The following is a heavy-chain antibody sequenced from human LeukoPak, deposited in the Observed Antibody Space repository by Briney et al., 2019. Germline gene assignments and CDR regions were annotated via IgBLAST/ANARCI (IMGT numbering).Heavy chain of an antibody. J-gene: IGHJ4*02. V-gene: IGHV3-66*01. CDR1: GFTVSSSY. Sequence: PGGSLRLSCAASGFTVSSSYMSWGRQAPGKGLEWGSIISSAGTTYYADSVKGRFTISRDNSKNTVYLQANSLRAEDTTVYYCATDLQAANTYYFDYWGQGTMVTVSS. D-gene: IGHD6-13*01. CDR3: ATDLQAANTYYFDY. CDR2: ISSAGTT.